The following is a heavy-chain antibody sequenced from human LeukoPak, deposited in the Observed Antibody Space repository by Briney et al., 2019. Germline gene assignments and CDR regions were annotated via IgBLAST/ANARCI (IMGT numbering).Heavy chain of an antibody. CDR1: GFTFSSYA. J-gene: IGHJ6*02. V-gene: IGHV3-30-3*01. D-gene: IGHD3-22*01. Sequence: GGSLRLSCAASGFTFSSYAMHWVRQAPGKGLEWVAVISYDGSNKYYADSVKGRFTISRDNSKNTLYLQMNSLRAEDTAVYYCAKDQYYYDSSGRRAYYYYYYGMDVWGQGTTVTVSS. CDR2: ISYDGSNK. CDR3: AKDQYYYDSSGRRAYYYYYYGMDV.